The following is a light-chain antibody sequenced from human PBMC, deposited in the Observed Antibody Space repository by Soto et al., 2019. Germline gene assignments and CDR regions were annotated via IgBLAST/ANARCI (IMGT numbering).Light chain of an antibody. Sequence: EMVMTQSPATLSVSLGERATLSCRASQSVRTKLVWYQQKPGQAPRLLIYGSSTRATGIPARFSGSGSGLEFTLTIRYLKSEASAVYYFGQGDRGSTFDQVNKVEI. CDR3: GQGDRGST. CDR2: GSS. J-gene: IGKJ1*01. CDR1: QSVRTK. V-gene: IGKV3-15*01.